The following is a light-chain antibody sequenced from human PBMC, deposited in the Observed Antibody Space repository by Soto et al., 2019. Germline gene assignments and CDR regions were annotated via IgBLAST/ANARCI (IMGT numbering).Light chain of an antibody. J-gene: IGKJ3*01. Sequence: EIAMTPSPATLSVSPGERATLSCRASQSIRSNLAWYQQKTGQAPRLLIYGASTRATGFPARFSGSGSGPEFTLTISSLQSEDFAVYYCHQYSNWPFTFGAGTKVDIK. CDR3: HQYSNWPFT. CDR2: GAS. V-gene: IGKV3-15*01. CDR1: QSIRSN.